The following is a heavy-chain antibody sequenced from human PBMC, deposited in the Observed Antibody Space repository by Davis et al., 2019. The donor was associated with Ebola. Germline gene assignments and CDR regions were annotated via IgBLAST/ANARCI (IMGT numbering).Heavy chain of an antibody. V-gene: IGHV3-53*05. CDR2: IYDQST. CDR3: ATTQWLREFDN. D-gene: IGHD6-19*01. J-gene: IGHJ4*02. Sequence: GGSLRLPCTASGFTVSSNHMSWVRQAPGKGLEWVSVIYDQSTAYADAVRGRFIISRDKSNNTLYLEMSSLRVDDTAVYYCATTQWLREFDNWGQGTLVTVSS. CDR1: GFTVSSNH.